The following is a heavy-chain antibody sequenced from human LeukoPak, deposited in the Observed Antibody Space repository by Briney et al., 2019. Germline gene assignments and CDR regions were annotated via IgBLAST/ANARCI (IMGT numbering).Heavy chain of an antibody. CDR1: GGSFSGYY. V-gene: IGHV4-34*01. CDR3: ARAYYDFWSGSPPRWFDP. J-gene: IGHJ5*02. Sequence: SETLSLTCAVYGGSFSGYYWSWIRQPPGKGLEWIGEINHSGSTNYNPSLKSRVTISVDTSKNQFSLKLSSVTAADTAVYYCARAYYDFWSGSPPRWFDPWGQGTLVTVSS. CDR2: INHSGST. D-gene: IGHD3-3*01.